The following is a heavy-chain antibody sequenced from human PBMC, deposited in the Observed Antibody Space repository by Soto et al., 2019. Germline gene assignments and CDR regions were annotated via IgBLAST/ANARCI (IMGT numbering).Heavy chain of an antibody. CDR1: GYTFTSYG. CDR2: ISAYNGNT. V-gene: IGHV1-18*04. D-gene: IGHD4-4*01. J-gene: IGHJ5*02. CDR3: ARVNYRHQDWDLDP. Sequence: QVQLVQSGAEVKKPGASVKVSCKASGYTFTSYGITWVRQAPGQGLEWMGWISAYNGNTNYAQKLQGRVTMTTDTSTSTAYMELSTLRTDDTAVEYCARVNYRHQDWDLDPWGQGTLVTVSS.